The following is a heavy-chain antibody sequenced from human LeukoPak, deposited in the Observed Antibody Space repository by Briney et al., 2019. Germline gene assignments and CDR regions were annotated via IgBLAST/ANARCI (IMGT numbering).Heavy chain of an antibody. CDR3: ARDHGYAFDI. V-gene: IGHV3-48*02. J-gene: IGHJ3*02. CDR2: ISSGSGYL. Sequence: GGSLRLSCAASGFTFSSYSMNWVRQAPGKGPEWVSYISSGSGYLFYADSVKGRFTISRDNAKNSVFLQMNSLRDEDTAVYYCARDHGYAFDIWGQGTMVTVSS. CDR1: GFTFSSYS.